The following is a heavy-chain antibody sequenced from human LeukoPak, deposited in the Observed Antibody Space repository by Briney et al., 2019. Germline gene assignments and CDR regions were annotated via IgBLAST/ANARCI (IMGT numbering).Heavy chain of an antibody. Sequence: GSLRLSCAASGFTFSSYAMSWIRQPPGKGLEWIGEINDSGSVNCNPSLKNRVTLSVDTSKNQFSLRLSSVAAADTAVYYCARRLVDSGASQVSDDWGQGTLVTVSS. D-gene: IGHD2-15*01. J-gene: IGHJ4*02. V-gene: IGHV4-34*01. CDR1: GFTFSSYA. CDR3: ARRLVDSGASQVSDD. CDR2: INDSGSV.